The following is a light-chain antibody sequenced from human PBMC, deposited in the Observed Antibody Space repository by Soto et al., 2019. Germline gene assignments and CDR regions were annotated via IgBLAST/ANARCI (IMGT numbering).Light chain of an antibody. J-gene: IGKJ5*01. V-gene: IGKV2-30*01. CDR3: MQGRHWPPT. CDR1: QSLVYSDGNTY. Sequence: DVVMTQSPLSLPVTLGQPASTSCRSSQSLVYSDGNTYLNWFHQRPGQSPRPLIYKVSNRDSGVPDRFSGSGSGTDFTLKISRVEAEDVGIYYCMQGRHWPPTFGQGTRLEIK. CDR2: KVS.